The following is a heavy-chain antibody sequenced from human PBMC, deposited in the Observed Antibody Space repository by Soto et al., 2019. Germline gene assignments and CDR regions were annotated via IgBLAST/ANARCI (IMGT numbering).Heavy chain of an antibody. D-gene: IGHD2-2*02. J-gene: IGHJ4*02. CDR2: IYSGGKI. CDR1: GFIVSSNY. V-gene: IGHV3-66*01. Sequence: EVQLVESGGGLVQPGGSLRLSCAASGFIVSSNYMSWVRQAPGKGLEWVSVIYSGGKIYYEDSVKGRFTSSRDNSKNTLYLQMNSLRVEDSGVYYCAGNTEKGYWGQGTLVTVSS. CDR3: AGNTEKGY.